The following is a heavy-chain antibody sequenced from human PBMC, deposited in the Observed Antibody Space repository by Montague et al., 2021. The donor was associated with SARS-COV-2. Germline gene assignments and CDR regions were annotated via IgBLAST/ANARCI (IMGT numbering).Heavy chain of an antibody. J-gene: IGHJ4*02. CDR3: ARGTSVVGITPGFRY. V-gene: IGHV4-59*12. D-gene: IGHD3-22*01. CDR2: IYDTGNP. Sequence: SETLSLTCTVSGGSISGYYWTWIRQPLGKGLEWLGHIYDTGNPNYNPSLSTRVTISINTPKNQFSLNLTSVTAAVTAMYYCARGTSVVGITPGFRYWGQGTQVAVSS. CDR1: GGSISGYY.